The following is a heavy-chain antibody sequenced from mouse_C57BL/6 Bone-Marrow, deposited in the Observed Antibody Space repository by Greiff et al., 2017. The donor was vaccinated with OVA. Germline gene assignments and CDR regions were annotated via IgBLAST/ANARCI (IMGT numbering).Heavy chain of an antibody. CDR2: IRNKANNHAT. CDR1: GFTFSDAW. CDR3: TRGVRIWFAY. D-gene: IGHD2-14*01. Sequence: EVQLQQSGGGLVQPGGSMSLSCAASGFTFSDAWMDWVRQSPEKGLEWVAEIRNKANNHATYYAESVKGRFTISRDDSKSSVYLQMNSLRAEDTGIYYCTRGVRIWFAYWGQGTLVTVSA. J-gene: IGHJ3*01. V-gene: IGHV6-6*01.